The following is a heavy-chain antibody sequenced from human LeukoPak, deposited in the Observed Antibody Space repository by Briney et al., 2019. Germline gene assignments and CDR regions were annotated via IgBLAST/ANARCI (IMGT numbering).Heavy chain of an antibody. V-gene: IGHV3-48*03. J-gene: IGHJ4*02. CDR1: GFTLSSYA. CDR2: ISSSGSTI. Sequence: GGSLRLSCAASGFTLSSYAMNWVRQAPGKGLEWVSYISSSGSTIYYADSVKGRFTISRDNAKNSLYLQMNSLRAEDTAVYYCARGRERYYYGSGSYGYWGQGTLVTVSS. CDR3: ARGRERYYYGSGSYGY. D-gene: IGHD3-10*01.